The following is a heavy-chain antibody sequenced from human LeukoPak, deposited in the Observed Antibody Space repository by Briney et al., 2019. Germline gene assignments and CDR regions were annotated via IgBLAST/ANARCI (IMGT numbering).Heavy chain of an antibody. CDR3: ARDRLAGTTYYYYGMDV. Sequence: ASVKVSCKASGYTFTSYYVHWVRQAPGQGLEWMGIINPSGGSTSYAQKFQGRVTMTRDTSTSTVYMELSSLRSEDTAVYYCARDRLAGTTYYYYGMDVWGQGTTVTVSS. CDR1: GYTFTSYY. D-gene: IGHD2/OR15-2a*01. CDR2: INPSGGST. V-gene: IGHV1-46*01. J-gene: IGHJ6*02.